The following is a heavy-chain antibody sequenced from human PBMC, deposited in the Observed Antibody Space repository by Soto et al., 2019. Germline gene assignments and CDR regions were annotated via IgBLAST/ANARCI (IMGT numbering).Heavy chain of an antibody. V-gene: IGHV4-30-4*01. Sequence: SETLSLTCTLSGGTISSGDYYWSWIRQPPGKGLEWIGYIYYSGSTYYNPSLKSRVTISVESSKNQFSLKLSSVTAADTAVYYCARDRGWPIDYWGQGTLVTVYS. D-gene: IGHD6-19*01. J-gene: IGHJ4*02. CDR3: ARDRGWPIDY. CDR2: IYYSGST. CDR1: GGTISSGDYY.